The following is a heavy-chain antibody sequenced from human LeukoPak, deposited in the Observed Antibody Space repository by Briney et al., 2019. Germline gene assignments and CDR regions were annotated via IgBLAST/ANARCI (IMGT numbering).Heavy chain of an antibody. Sequence: GGSLRLSCAASGFTFSSYAMHWVRQAPGKGLEWVAVISYDGSNKYYADSVKGRFTISRDNSKNTLYLQMNSLRAEDTAVYYCARDLSDYEYDYWGQGTLVTVSS. CDR1: GFTFSSYA. J-gene: IGHJ4*02. D-gene: IGHD5-12*01. CDR2: ISYDGSNK. V-gene: IGHV3-30*04. CDR3: ARDLSDYEYDY.